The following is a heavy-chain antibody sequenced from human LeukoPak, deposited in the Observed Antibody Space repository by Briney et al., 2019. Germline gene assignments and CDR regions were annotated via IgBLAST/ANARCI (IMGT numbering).Heavy chain of an antibody. CDR1: GGTFSSYA. D-gene: IGHD3-10*01. J-gene: IGHJ4*02. V-gene: IGHV1-69*04. CDR3: AANYGSGSYYNPLGY. Sequence: SVKVSCKASGGTFSSYAISWVRQAPGQGLEWMGRIIPILGIANYAQKFQGRVTITADKSTSTAYMELSSLRSEDTAVYYCAANYGSGSYYNPLGYWGQGTLVTVSS. CDR2: IIPILGIA.